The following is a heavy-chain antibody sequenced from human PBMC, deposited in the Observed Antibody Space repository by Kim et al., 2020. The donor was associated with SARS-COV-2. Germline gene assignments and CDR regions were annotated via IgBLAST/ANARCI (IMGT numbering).Heavy chain of an antibody. Sequence: SETLSLTCTVSGGSISSSSYYWGWIRQPPGKGLEWIGSIYYSGSTYYNPSLKSRVTISVDTSKNQFSLKLSSVTAADTAVYYCARDRGVRGNYWGQGTL. J-gene: IGHJ4*02. CDR2: IYYSGST. CDR3: ARDRGVRGNY. CDR1: GGSISSSSYY. V-gene: IGHV4-39*07. D-gene: IGHD3-10*01.